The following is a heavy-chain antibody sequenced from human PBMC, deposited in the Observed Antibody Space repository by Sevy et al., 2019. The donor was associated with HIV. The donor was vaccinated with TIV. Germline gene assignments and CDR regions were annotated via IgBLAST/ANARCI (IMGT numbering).Heavy chain of an antibody. CDR2: IYYSGTT. CDR1: GGSVTGYF. Sequence: SETLSLTCSVSGGSVTGYFWSWIRQPPGKGLEWIAYIYYSGTTIYNPSLKSRVTISVDTSRSQFSLKLSSVIAADTAMYFCARHAAVATSSFDFWGQGTLVTVSS. J-gene: IGHJ5*01. V-gene: IGHV4-59*08. CDR3: ARHAAVATSSFDF. D-gene: IGHD6-13*01.